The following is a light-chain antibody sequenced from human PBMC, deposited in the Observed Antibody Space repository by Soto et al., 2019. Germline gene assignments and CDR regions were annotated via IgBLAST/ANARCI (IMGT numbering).Light chain of an antibody. J-gene: IGKJ5*01. Sequence: EIVLTQSPGTLSLSPGERATLSCRASQSVASNNLAWYQQKPGQAPRLLIYDASNRATGIPARFSGSGSGTDFTLTISSLEPEDFAVYYCQQRSPTFGQGTRLEIK. V-gene: IGKV3-11*01. CDR1: QSVASNN. CDR3: QQRSPT. CDR2: DAS.